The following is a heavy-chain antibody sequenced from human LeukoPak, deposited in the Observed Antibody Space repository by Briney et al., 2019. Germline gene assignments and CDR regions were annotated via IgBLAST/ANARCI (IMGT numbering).Heavy chain of an antibody. J-gene: IGHJ4*02. D-gene: IGHD2-21*02. CDR1: GYTFTSYD. Sequence: ASVKVSCKASGYTFTSYDMHWVRQAPGQGLEWMGIINPSCDSTSYAQKFQGRVTMTRDTSTSTVYMELSSLRSEDTAVYYCASVLYCGADCYSGRYFFDYWGQGTLVTVSS. V-gene: IGHV1-46*01. CDR3: ASVLYCGADCYSGRYFFDY. CDR2: INPSCDST.